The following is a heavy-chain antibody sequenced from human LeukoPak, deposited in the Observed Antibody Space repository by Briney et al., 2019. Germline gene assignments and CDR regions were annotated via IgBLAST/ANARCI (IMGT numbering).Heavy chain of an antibody. J-gene: IGHJ4*02. Sequence: SETLSLTCTVSGGSISSYYWSWIRQPAGKGLEWIGRIYTGGSTNYNASLKSRVTMSVDTSKTQFSLKLSPVTAADTAVYYCAAHYDILTYFDYWGQGTLVTVSS. V-gene: IGHV4-4*07. CDR1: GGSISSYY. CDR3: AAHYDILTYFDY. CDR2: IYTGGST. D-gene: IGHD3-9*01.